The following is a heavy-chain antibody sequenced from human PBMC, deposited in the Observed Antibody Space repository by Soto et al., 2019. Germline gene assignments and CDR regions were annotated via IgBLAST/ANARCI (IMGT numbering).Heavy chain of an antibody. J-gene: IGHJ4*02. CDR2: ISVYNGHT. CDR3: ARCDFGDYVPPRDH. D-gene: IGHD4-17*01. Sequence: QVHLMQSGAEVKSPGASVRVSCKASGYTFSSYGVSWVRQAPGQGLEFMGWISVYNGHTNYAQKFQGRVTMTTDTATSTAYMELRSLRSADTAVYFCARCDFGDYVPPRDHWGQGTLVNVSA. CDR1: GYTFSSYG. V-gene: IGHV1-18*01.